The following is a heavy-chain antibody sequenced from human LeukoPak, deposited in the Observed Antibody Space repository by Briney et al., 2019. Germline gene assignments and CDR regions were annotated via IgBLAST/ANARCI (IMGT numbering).Heavy chain of an antibody. D-gene: IGHD3-10*01. CDR3: ARQEEGILWFGDPKGAFDI. V-gene: IGHV5-51*01. Sequence: GESLKISCKGSGYSFTSYWIGWVRQMPGKGLEWMGIIYPGDSDTRNSPSFQGQVTISADKSISTAYLQWSSLKASDTAMYYCARQEEGILWFGDPKGAFDIWGQGTMVTVSS. CDR2: IYPGDSDT. CDR1: GYSFTSYW. J-gene: IGHJ3*02.